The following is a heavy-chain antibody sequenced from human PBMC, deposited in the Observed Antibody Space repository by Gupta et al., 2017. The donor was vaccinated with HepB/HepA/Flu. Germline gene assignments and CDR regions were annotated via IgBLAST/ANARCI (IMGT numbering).Heavy chain of an antibody. Sequence: QVQLVQSGAEVKKPGASVKVFCKASGYTFTGYYMHWVRQAPGQGLEWMGWINPNSGGTNYAQKFQGRVTMTRDTSISTAHMELSRLRSDDTAVYYCARGETIVVVPAAVYYYYMDVWGKGTTVTVSS. CDR2: INPNSGGT. D-gene: IGHD2-2*01. V-gene: IGHV1-2*02. CDR3: ARGETIVVVPAAVYYYYMDV. CDR1: GYTFTGYY. J-gene: IGHJ6*03.